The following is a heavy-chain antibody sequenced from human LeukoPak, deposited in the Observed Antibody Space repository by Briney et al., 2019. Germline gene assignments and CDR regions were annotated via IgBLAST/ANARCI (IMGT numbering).Heavy chain of an antibody. CDR1: GGSFSGYY. D-gene: IGHD5-24*01. Sequence: SETLSLTCAVYGGSFSGYYWSWIRQPPGKGLEWIGAINHSGRTNYNPSLKSRVTISVDTSKNQFSLKLSSVTAADTAVYYCAREVEMATIRYFDYWGQGTLVTVSS. CDR2: INHSGRT. V-gene: IGHV4-34*01. CDR3: AREVEMATIRYFDY. J-gene: IGHJ4*02.